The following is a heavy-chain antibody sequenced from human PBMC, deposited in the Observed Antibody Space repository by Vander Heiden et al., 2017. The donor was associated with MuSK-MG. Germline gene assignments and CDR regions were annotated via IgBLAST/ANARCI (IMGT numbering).Heavy chain of an antibody. J-gene: IGHJ5*02. V-gene: IGHV3-74*01. Sequence: EVQLVESGGGLVQPGGSLRLSCAASGFTFSSYWMHWVPQAPGKGLVWFSLINSDGSNTRYADSVKGRFTISRDNAKNTLYLQMNSLRAEDTAVYYCAIYVTGGRYDPWGQGTLVTVSS. CDR1: GFTFSSYW. CDR2: INSDGSNT. CDR3: AIYVTGGRYDP. D-gene: IGHD2-8*02.